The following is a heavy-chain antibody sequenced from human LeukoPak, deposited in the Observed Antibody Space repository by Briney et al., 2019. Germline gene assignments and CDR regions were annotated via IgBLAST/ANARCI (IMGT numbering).Heavy chain of an antibody. CDR1: GGSISSSNCY. J-gene: IGHJ6*02. V-gene: IGHV4-39*02. D-gene: IGHD3-9*01. CDR3: ARDRFRYFDTYYYYGMDV. CDR2: VYYSGST. Sequence: SETLSLTCTVSGGSISSSNCYWGWIRQPPGKGLEWIGNVYYSGSTYYSPSLKSRVTISVDTSKNQFSLKLSSVTAADTAVYYCARDRFRYFDTYYYYGMDVWGQRTTVTVSS.